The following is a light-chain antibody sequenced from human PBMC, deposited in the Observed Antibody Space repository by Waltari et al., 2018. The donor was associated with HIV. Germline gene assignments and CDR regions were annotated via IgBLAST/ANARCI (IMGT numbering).Light chain of an antibody. CDR2: AKD. CDR3: NSRDSSSSHNWV. CDR1: SLRTYS. J-gene: IGLJ3*02. Sequence: SSELTQDPTVSVALGQTARITCQGDSLRTYSASWYQQKPGQAPILVIYAKDNRPSGCPDLFSASSSGNTASLTITGAQAEDEADYYCNSRDSSSSHNWVFGGGTKLTVL. V-gene: IGLV3-19*01.